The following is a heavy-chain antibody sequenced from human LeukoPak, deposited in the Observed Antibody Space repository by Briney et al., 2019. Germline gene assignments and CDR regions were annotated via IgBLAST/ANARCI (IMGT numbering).Heavy chain of an antibody. CDR3: ARVSSYGSGSYPLFAP. CDR1: GFTFSSYW. Sequence: GGSLRLSCAASGFTFSSYWMSWVRQAPGKGLEWVANIKQDGSEKYYVDSVKGRFTISRDNAKNSLYLQMNSLRAEDTAVYYCARVSSYGSGSYPLFAPWARETRVTAPS. CDR2: IKQDGSEK. V-gene: IGHV3-7*01. D-gene: IGHD3-10*01. J-gene: IGHJ5*02.